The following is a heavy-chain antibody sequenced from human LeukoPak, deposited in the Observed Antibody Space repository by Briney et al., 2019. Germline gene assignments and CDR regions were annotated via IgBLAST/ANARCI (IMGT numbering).Heavy chain of an antibody. J-gene: IGHJ4*02. Sequence: SETLSLTCTVSGGSINSYYWSWIRQPPGKGLEWIGYIYYSGSTNYNPSLKSRVTISVDTSKNQFSLKLSSVTAADTAVYYCASLSTYYYGSGSYEVFDYWGQGTLVTVSS. CDR1: GGSINSYY. CDR2: IYYSGST. V-gene: IGHV4-59*01. D-gene: IGHD3-10*01. CDR3: ASLSTYYYGSGSYEVFDY.